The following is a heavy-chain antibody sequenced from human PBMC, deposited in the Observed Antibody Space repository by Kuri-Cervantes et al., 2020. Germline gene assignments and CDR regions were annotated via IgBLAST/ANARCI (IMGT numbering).Heavy chain of an antibody. Sequence: GESLKISCKGSGYSSTSYWIGWVRQMPGKGLEWMGIIYPGDSDTRYSPSFQGQVTISADKSISTAYLQWSSLKASDTAMYYCARRSSGSYFVGWFDPWGQGTLVTVSS. V-gene: IGHV5-51*01. D-gene: IGHD1-26*01. J-gene: IGHJ5*02. CDR3: ARRSSGSYFVGWFDP. CDR2: IYPGDSDT. CDR1: GYSSTSYW.